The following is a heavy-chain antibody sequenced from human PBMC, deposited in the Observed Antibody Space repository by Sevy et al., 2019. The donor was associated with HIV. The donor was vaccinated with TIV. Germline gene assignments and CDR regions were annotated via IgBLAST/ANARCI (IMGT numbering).Heavy chain of an antibody. Sequence: GGSLRLSCVTSGFSFSSYSMNWVRQAPGKGLEWVSYISSSSGTIRYADSVKGQLTISRDNAKNSLFLQMNSLRAEDTAVYYCAGDDHWAFDYWGQGALVTVSS. V-gene: IGHV3-48*01. CDR1: GFSFSSYS. CDR2: ISSSSGTI. J-gene: IGHJ4*02. D-gene: IGHD7-27*01. CDR3: AGDDHWAFDY.